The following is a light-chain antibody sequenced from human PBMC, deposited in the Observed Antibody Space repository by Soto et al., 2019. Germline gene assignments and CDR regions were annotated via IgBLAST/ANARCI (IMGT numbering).Light chain of an antibody. CDR1: QGIRND. Sequence: DIQMTQFPSSLSASVGDRVTITCRASQGIRNDLAWYQQKPGKAPKRLIYAASSLQSGVPSRFGGSGAGTEFTLAITSLQPEDFATFYCLQHSTSPLTFGQGTKVEIK. J-gene: IGKJ1*01. CDR2: AAS. CDR3: LQHSTSPLT. V-gene: IGKV1-17*01.